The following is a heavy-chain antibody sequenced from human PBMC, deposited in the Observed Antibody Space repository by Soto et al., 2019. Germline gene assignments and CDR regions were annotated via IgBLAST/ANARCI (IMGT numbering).Heavy chain of an antibody. CDR1: GGSISSSSYY. CDR3: ARSYYDSSGYPDFDY. D-gene: IGHD3-22*01. CDR2: IYYSGST. J-gene: IGHJ4*02. Sequence: QLQLQESGPGLVKPSETLSLTCTVSGGSISSSSYYWGWIRQPPGKGLAWIGSIYYSGSTYYNPSLKSRVTISVYTSKNPCSLNLSSVTAADTAVYYCARSYYDSSGYPDFDYWGQGTLVTVSS. V-gene: IGHV4-39*01.